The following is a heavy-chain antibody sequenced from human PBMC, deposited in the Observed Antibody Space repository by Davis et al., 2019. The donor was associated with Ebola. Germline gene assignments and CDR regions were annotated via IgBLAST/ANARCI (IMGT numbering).Heavy chain of an antibody. V-gene: IGHV4-38-2*02. Sequence: SETLSLTCTVSNYSFSAGHHWGWVRQPPGKGLEWIGTIYDSGTTDYNPSLKSRATISVDTFKKQFSLDLTTVTAADTALYYCARFNSWGYSWFEPWGQGTQVTVSS. J-gene: IGHJ5*02. CDR3: ARFNSWGYSWFEP. CDR2: IYDSGTT. CDR1: NYSFSAGHH. D-gene: IGHD6-13*01.